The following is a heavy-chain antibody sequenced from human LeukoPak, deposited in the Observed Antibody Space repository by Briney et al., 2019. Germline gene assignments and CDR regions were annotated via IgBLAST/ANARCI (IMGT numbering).Heavy chain of an antibody. J-gene: IGHJ4*02. CDR2: IYYSGST. CDR1: GGSISSGDYY. D-gene: IGHD6-19*01. CDR3: ARAQYSSGWYLDY. Sequence: SQTLSLTCTVSGGSISSGDYYWSWIRQPPGKGLEWIGYIYYSGSTYYNPSLKSRVTISVDTSKNQFSLTLSSVTAADTAVYYCARAQYSSGWYLDYWGQGTLVAVSS. V-gene: IGHV4-30-4*01.